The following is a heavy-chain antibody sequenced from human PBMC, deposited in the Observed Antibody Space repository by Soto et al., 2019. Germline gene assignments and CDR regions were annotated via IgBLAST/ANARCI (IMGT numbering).Heavy chain of an antibody. CDR2: ITYDGSNQ. CDR1: GFIFSSYT. J-gene: IGHJ4*02. D-gene: IGHD1-26*01. V-gene: IGHV3-30-3*01. CDR3: ARATSGRYPEFDC. Sequence: QVQLVESGGGVVQPGRSLRLSCAASGFIFSSYTMHWVRQAPGKGLEWVGVITYDGSNQYYADSVKGRFTISRDNSRNMLFLPMNSLRPEETAGYYCARATSGRYPEFDCWGQGTLVTVSS.